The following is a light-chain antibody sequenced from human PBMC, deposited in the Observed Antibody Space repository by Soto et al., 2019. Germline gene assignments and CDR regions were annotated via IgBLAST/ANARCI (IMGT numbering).Light chain of an antibody. J-gene: IGLJ2*01. V-gene: IGLV1-44*01. CDR1: KSNVGSNS. Sequence: QSVLTQPPSASGTPGQRVTISCSGSKSNVGSNSVNWYQQLPGTAPKLLIYSSNQRPSGVPDRFSGSKSGTSASLAISGLQSEDEADYYCAAWDDSLNGQVFGGGTKLTVL. CDR3: AAWDDSLNGQV. CDR2: SSN.